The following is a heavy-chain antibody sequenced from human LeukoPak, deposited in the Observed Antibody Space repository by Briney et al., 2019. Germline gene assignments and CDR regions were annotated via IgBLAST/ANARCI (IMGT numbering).Heavy chain of an antibody. V-gene: IGHV4-59*01. D-gene: IGHD1-26*01. Sequence: PSETLSLTCAVYGGSFSGYYWSWIRQPPGEGLEWIGYIYYSGSTNYNPSLKSRVTISVDTSKNQFSLKLSSVTAADTAVYYCARGREWEPKVFDYWGQGTLVTVSS. CDR3: ARGREWEPKVFDY. J-gene: IGHJ4*02. CDR1: GGSFSGYY. CDR2: IYYSGST.